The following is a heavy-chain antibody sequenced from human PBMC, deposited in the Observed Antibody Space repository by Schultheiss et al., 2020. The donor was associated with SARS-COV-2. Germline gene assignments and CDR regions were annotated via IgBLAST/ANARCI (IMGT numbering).Heavy chain of an antibody. CDR2: IYTSGST. Sequence: SETLSLTCTVSGGSVSSGSYYWSWIRQPAGKGLEWIGRIYTSGSTNYNPSLSSRVIMLADMSRNRISLKLSSVTAVDTAVYYCARDVEAAAGTGWFDPWGQGTLVTVSS. CDR1: GGSVSSGSYY. CDR3: ARDVEAAAGTGWFDP. J-gene: IGHJ5*02. D-gene: IGHD6-13*01. V-gene: IGHV4-61*02.